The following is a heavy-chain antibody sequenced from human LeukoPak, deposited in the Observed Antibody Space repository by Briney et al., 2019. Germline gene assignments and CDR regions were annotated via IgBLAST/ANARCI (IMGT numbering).Heavy chain of an antibody. CDR1: GITSSGNA. V-gene: IGHV3-23*01. D-gene: IGHD5-24*01. J-gene: IGHJ6*03. Sequence: QPGGSLRVSCAAPGITSSGNAMSCVRQAPGKGLGWGSLISGSGRHTYYGDSVKGRFTISRDNSTNRVYLQMNSLRPEDTAVYYCAKGGAATMRDGYNYYYYYMEVWGRGTTVTVSS. CDR3: AKGGAATMRDGYNYYYYYMEV. CDR2: ISGSGRHT.